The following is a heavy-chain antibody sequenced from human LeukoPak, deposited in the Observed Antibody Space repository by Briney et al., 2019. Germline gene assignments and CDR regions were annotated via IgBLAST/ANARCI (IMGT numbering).Heavy chain of an antibody. V-gene: IGHV3-30-3*01. Sequence: PGGSLRLSCAASGFTFSSYAMHWVRQAPGKGLEWVAVISYDGSNKYYADSVKGRFTISRDNSKNTLYLQMNSLRAEDTAVYYCAREYYPNWFDPWGQGTLVTVSS. J-gene: IGHJ5*02. D-gene: IGHD2/OR15-2a*01. CDR1: GFTFSSYA. CDR2: ISYDGSNK. CDR3: AREYYPNWFDP.